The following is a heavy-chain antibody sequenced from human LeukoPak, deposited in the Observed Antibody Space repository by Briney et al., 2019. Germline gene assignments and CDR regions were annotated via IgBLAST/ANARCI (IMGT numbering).Heavy chain of an antibody. CDR1: GFTFSSYA. D-gene: IGHD3-3*02. V-gene: IGHV3-7*01. CDR2: IKEDGSEK. CDR3: ALSHDY. Sequence: GGSLRLSCAASGFTFSSYAMSWVRQAPGKGLEWVANIKEDGSEKYYVDSVKGRFTISRDNAKNSLYLQMNSLRAEDTAVYYCALSHDYWGQGTLVTVSS. J-gene: IGHJ4*02.